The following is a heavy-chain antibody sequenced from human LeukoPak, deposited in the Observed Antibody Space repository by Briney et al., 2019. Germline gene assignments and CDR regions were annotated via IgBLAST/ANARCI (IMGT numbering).Heavy chain of an antibody. CDR2: INTNTGNP. J-gene: IGHJ4*02. CDR3: AIVGTEAAPPFDY. V-gene: IGHV7-4-1*02. CDR1: GYTFTSYA. Sequence: ASVKVSCKASGYTFTSYAMDWVRQAPGQGLEWMGWINTNTGNPTYAQGFTGRFVFSLDTSVSTAYLQISSLKAEDTAVYYCAIVGTEAAPPFDYWGQGTLVTVSS. D-gene: IGHD2-21*02.